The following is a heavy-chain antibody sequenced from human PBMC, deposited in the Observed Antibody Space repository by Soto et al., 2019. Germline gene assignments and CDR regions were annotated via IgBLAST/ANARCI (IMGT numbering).Heavy chain of an antibody. V-gene: IGHV3-23*01. CDR3: AKRGHSTSWYWFDP. CDR2: ISGSGGST. Sequence: EVQLLESGGGLVQPGGSLRLSCAASAFTFTNDAMSWVRQAPGKGLEWVSSISGSGGSTYYADSVQGRFTISRDNSNNTPYLQMDSLRAEDTAVYFCAKRGHSTSWYWFDPWGQGTQVTVSS. D-gene: IGHD6-13*01. J-gene: IGHJ5*02. CDR1: AFTFTNDA.